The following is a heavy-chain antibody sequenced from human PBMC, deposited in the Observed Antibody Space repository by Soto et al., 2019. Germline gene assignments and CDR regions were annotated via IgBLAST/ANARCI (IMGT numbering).Heavy chain of an antibody. CDR2: MNPHTGET. J-gene: IGHJ4*02. CDR1: GYNFTSSE. CDR3: AKKHSGSSLAY. Sequence: ASVKVSCKTSGYNFTSSEISWVRQAPGQGLELMGWMNPHTGETDATRKFQGRLTMTRNTSINTAYLELSSLTSEDTAVYYCAKKHSGSSLAYWGQGSLVTVS. D-gene: IGHD6-6*01. V-gene: IGHV1-8*02.